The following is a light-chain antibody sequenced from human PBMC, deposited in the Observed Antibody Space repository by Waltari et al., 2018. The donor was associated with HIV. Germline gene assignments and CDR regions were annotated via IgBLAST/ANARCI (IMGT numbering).Light chain of an antibody. CDR3: QHYDTFPYT. J-gene: IGKJ2*01. CDR1: QSLLYRSNNENF. CDR2: WAS. Sequence: DIVMTQSPDSLAVSLGERATINCKSSQSLLYRSNNENFLAWYQQKPGQPPKLLIYWASTRDSGVPDRFSGSGSGTDFSLTISSLQPEDFATYYCQHYDTFPYTFGQGTRLEIK. V-gene: IGKV4-1*01.